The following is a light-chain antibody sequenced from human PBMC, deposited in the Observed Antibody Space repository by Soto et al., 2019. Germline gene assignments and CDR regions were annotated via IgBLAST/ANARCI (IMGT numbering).Light chain of an antibody. Sequence: LGVTQSRRTLTLTPRKRAALGKMADQSVGDNYLAWYQQKPGQAPRLLMYSTSIRATGIPERLSGSGSGPGFPHSSCTAVPNESAVYYFHDDARAAMGRFGQGTKVDIK. CDR1: QSVGDNY. J-gene: IGKJ1*01. V-gene: IGKV3-20*01. CDR3: HDDARAAMGR. CDR2: STS.